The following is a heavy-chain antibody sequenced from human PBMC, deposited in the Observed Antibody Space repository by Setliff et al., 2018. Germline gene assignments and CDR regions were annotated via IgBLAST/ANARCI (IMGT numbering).Heavy chain of an antibody. D-gene: IGHD3-22*01. Sequence: PGGSLRLSCVASGFTFSDNYMSWIRQAPGKGLEWVSYISRGGNTIYYADSVKGRFTVSRDNSKNTLYLQMNSLRAEDTAVYYCAKRDYYDSSGYLLPYMDVWGKGTTVTVSS. CDR2: ISRGGNTI. V-gene: IGHV3-11*01. CDR3: AKRDYYDSSGYLLPYMDV. CDR1: GFTFSDNY. J-gene: IGHJ6*03.